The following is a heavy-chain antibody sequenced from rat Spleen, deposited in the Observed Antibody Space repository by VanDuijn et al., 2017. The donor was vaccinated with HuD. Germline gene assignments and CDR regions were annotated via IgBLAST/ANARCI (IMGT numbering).Heavy chain of an antibody. D-gene: IGHD1-2*01. CDR3: VRHRDYYNSYVYAFDY. J-gene: IGHJ2*01. V-gene: IGHV5-7*01. Sequence: EVQLVESDGGLVQPGKSLKLSCAASGFTFSHYYMAWVRQAPRKGLEWVATISYDGTSTYSRDSVKGRFTISRDNARSTLYLQMDSLRSEDTATYYCVRHRDYYNSYVYAFDYWGQGVMVTVSS. CDR2: ISYDGTST. CDR1: GFTFSHYY.